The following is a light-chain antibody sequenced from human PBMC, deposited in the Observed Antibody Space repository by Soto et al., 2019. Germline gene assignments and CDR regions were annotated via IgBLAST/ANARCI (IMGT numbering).Light chain of an antibody. V-gene: IGKV3-20*01. Sequence: EIVLTQSPGTLSLSPGERATLSCRASHTISSSYLAWYQQKPGQAPRLLMYGISRRATGIPDRFSGSGSGTEFTLTISSLQSEDFAVYYCQQYHNWPLTFGGGTKVDIK. CDR2: GIS. CDR3: QQYHNWPLT. CDR1: HTISSSY. J-gene: IGKJ4*01.